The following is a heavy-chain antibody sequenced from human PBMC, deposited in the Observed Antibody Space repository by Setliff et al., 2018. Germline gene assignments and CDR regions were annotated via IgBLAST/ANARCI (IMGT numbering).Heavy chain of an antibody. V-gene: IGHV3-7*01. Sequence: GGSLRLSCAASGFTFSTYWMSWVRQAPGKGLEWVANIKQDGSETYYMDSVRGRFVISRDNAKNSLYLQMRSLRVEDTALYYCASATLQRKFQSPRGLDVWGQGTTVTVSS. CDR1: GFTFSTYW. CDR3: ASATLQRKFQSPRGLDV. D-gene: IGHD2-15*01. CDR2: IKQDGSET. J-gene: IGHJ6*02.